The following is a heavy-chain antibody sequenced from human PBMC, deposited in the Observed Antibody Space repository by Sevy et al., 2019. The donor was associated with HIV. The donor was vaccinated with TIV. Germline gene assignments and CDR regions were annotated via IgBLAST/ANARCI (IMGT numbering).Heavy chain of an antibody. CDR1: GFTFSDYY. Sequence: GGSLRLSCSASGFTFSDYYMNWIRQAPGKGLEWISYISFSSNYTMYADSVTGRFTITRDNAKNSLYLQMNSLRAEDTAVYYCARGLVGANLGTDYWGQGSLVTVSS. D-gene: IGHD1-26*01. CDR2: ISFSSNYT. J-gene: IGHJ4*02. CDR3: ARGLVGANLGTDY. V-gene: IGHV3-11*06.